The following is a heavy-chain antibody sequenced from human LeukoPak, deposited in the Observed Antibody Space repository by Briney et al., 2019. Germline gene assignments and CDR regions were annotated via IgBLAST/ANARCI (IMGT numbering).Heavy chain of an antibody. J-gene: IGHJ4*02. CDR3: ASDSPGYDSGSYFAY. CDR2: ISSSGSTI. Sequence: GGSLRLSCAASGFTFSNAWMSWVRQAPGKGLEWVSYISSSGSTIYYADSVKGRFTISRDNAKNSLYLQMNSLRAEDTAVYYCASDSPGYDSGSYFAYWGQGTLVTVSS. CDR1: GFTFSNAW. D-gene: IGHD2-15*01. V-gene: IGHV3-11*01.